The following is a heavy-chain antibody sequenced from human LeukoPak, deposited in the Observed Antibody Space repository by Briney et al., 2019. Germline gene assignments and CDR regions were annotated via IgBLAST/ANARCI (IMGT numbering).Heavy chain of an antibody. D-gene: IGHD6-19*01. CDR3: ARGYGNRQWLVGF. CDR2: IFDAGST. Sequence: SETLSLTCTVSGSSISTYYWSWIRQPPGKGLEWIGYIFDAGSTNYNPSLQSRISISVDTSKSQFSLNLTSVTAADTAVYYCARGYGNRQWLVGFRGQGTLVTVSS. CDR1: GSSISTYY. V-gene: IGHV4-59*01. J-gene: IGHJ4*02.